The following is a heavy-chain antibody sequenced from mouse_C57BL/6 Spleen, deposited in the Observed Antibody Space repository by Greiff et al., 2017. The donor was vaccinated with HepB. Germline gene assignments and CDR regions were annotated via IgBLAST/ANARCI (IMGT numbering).Heavy chain of an antibody. CDR3: ACPICYCGSSYDYYAMDY. Sequence: EVKLVESGGGLVQPGGSLSLSCAASGFTFTDYYMSWVRQPPGKALEWLGFIRNKANGYTTEYSASVKGRFTISRDNSQSILYLQMNALRAEDSATYYCACPICYCGSSYDYYAMDYWGQGTSVTVSS. CDR1: GFTFTDYY. J-gene: IGHJ4*01. CDR2: IRNKANGYTT. D-gene: IGHD1-1*01. V-gene: IGHV7-3*01.